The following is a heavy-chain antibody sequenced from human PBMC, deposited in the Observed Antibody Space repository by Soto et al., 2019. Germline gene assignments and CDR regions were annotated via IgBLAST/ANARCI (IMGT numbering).Heavy chain of an antibody. CDR1: GFTVSSNY. CDR2: IYSGGST. Sequence: EVQLVETGGGLIQPGGSLRLSCAASGFTVSSNYMSWVRQAPGKGLEWVSVIYSGGSTYYADSVKGRFTISRDNSKNTLYLQMNSLRAEDTAVYYCARYCSGGSCYPSPHNWFDPWGQGTLVTVSS. V-gene: IGHV3-53*02. J-gene: IGHJ5*02. CDR3: ARYCSGGSCYPSPHNWFDP. D-gene: IGHD2-15*01.